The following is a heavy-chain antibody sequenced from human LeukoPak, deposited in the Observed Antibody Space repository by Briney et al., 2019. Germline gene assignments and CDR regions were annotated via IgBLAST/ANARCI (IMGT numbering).Heavy chain of an antibody. CDR2: ISSSGSTI. D-gene: IGHD2-15*01. Sequence: GGSLRLSCAASGFTFSSYEMNWVRQAPGKGLEWVSYISSSGSTIYYADSVKGRFTISRDNAKNSLYLQMNSLRAEDTAVYYCARDGMVVAATTYTFDYWGQGTLVTVSS. V-gene: IGHV3-48*03. J-gene: IGHJ4*02. CDR1: GFTFSSYE. CDR3: ARDGMVVAATTYTFDY.